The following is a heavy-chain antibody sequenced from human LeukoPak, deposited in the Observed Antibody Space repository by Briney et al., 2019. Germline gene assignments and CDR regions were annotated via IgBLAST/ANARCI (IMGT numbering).Heavy chain of an antibody. CDR1: GFTFSSYA. V-gene: IGHV3-23*01. J-gene: IGHJ4*02. Sequence: GGSLRLSCAASGFTFSSYAMSWVRQAPGKGLEWVSAISGSGGSTYYADSVKGRFTISRDNSKNTLYLQMNSLRAEDTAVYYCAKDSGLYGATAMANFDYWGQGTLVTVSS. CDR2: ISGSGGST. D-gene: IGHD5-18*01. CDR3: AKDSGLYGATAMANFDY.